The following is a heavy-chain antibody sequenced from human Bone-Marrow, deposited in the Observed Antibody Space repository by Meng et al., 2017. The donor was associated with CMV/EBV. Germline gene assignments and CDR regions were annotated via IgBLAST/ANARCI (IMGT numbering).Heavy chain of an antibody. D-gene: IGHD3-10*01. CDR2: INWNGGST. CDR1: GFTFDDYG. V-gene: IGHV3-20*03. Sequence: SGFTFDDYGMSWVRQAPGKGLEWVSGINWNGGSTGYADSVKGRFTISRDNAKNSLYLQMNSLRAEDTALYYCARDSIYGSGSPWFDPWGQGTLVTVSS. J-gene: IGHJ5*02. CDR3: ARDSIYGSGSPWFDP.